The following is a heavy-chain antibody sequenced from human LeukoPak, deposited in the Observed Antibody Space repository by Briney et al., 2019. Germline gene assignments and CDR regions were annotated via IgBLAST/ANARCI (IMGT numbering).Heavy chain of an antibody. CDR3: ARDGDYALWKYYFDY. CDR2: ISYDGSNK. V-gene: IGHV3-30-3*01. CDR1: GFTFSRYA. Sequence: PGGSLRLSCAASGFTFSRYAMHWVRQAPGKGLEWVTIISYDGSNKYYADSVKGRFTISRDNSKNTLYLQMNSLRAEDTAVYYCARDGDYALWKYYFDYWGQGTLVTVSS. J-gene: IGHJ4*02. D-gene: IGHD4-17*01.